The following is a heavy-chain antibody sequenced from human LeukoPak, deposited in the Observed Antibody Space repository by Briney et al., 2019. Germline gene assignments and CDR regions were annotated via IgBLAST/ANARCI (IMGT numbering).Heavy chain of an antibody. D-gene: IGHD3-16*02. Sequence: SETLSLTCTVSGGSISSYYWSWIRPPPGKGLKWIGYIYYSGSTNYNPSLKSRVTISVDTSKNQFSLKLSSVTAADTAVYYCARSFRFYYYGMDVWGQGTTVTVSS. CDR3: ARSFRFYYYGMDV. CDR2: IYYSGST. J-gene: IGHJ6*02. CDR1: GGSISSYY. V-gene: IGHV4-59*01.